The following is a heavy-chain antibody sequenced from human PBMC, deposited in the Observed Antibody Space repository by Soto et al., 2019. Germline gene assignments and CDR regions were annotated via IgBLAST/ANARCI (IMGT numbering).Heavy chain of an antibody. V-gene: IGHV3-33*01. Sequence: GGSLRLSCAASGFTFSSYGMHWVRQAPGKGLEWVAVIWYDGSNKYYADSVKGRFTISRDNSKNTLYLQMNSLRAEDTAVYYCARDEQWLNPLGYWGQGTLVTVSS. J-gene: IGHJ4*02. CDR3: ARDEQWLNPLGY. CDR1: GFTFSSYG. D-gene: IGHD6-19*01. CDR2: IWYDGSNK.